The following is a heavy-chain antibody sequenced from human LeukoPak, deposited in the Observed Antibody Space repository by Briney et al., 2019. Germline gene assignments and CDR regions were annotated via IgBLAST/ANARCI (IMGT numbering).Heavy chain of an antibody. CDR3: VRGTGY. J-gene: IGHJ4*02. CDR1: GFTFSTYV. CDR2: ISSNGDNT. Sequence: GGSLRLSCSVSGFTFSTYVMHWVRQAPGKGLEYVSAISSNGDNTYYADSVKGRFTISRDNSKSTLYLQMSSLRADDTAVYYCVRGTGYWGQGTLVTVSS. V-gene: IGHV3-64D*06.